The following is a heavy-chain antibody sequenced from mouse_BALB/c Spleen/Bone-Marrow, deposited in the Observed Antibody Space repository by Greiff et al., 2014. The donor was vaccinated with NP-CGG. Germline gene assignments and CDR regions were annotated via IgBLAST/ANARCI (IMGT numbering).Heavy chain of an antibody. V-gene: IGHV3-2*02. CDR2: ISYSGST. CDR1: GYSITSDYA. CDR3: AYGYDLAWFAY. D-gene: IGHD2-2*01. Sequence: EVQGVESGPGLVKPSQSLSLTCTVTGYSITSDYAWNWIRQFPGNKLEWMGYISYSGSTSYNPSLKSRISITRDTSKNQFFLQLNSVTTEDTATYYCAYGYDLAWFAYWGQGALVTVSA. J-gene: IGHJ3*01.